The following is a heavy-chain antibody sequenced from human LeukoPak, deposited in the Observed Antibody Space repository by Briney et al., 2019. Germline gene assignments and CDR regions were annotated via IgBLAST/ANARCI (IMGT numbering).Heavy chain of an antibody. CDR2: FDPEDGET. Sequence: ASVKVSFKVSGDTLTELSMHWVRQAPGEGLEWMGGFDPEDGETIYAQKFQGRVTMPEDTSTDTAYMELSSLRSEDTAVYYCATVNRGLGGAFDIWGQGTMVTVSS. V-gene: IGHV1-24*01. CDR3: ATVNRGLGGAFDI. D-gene: IGHD2/OR15-2a*01. J-gene: IGHJ3*02. CDR1: GDTLTELS.